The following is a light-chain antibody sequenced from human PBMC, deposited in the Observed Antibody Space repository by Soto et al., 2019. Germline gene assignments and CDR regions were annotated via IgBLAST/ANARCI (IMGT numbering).Light chain of an antibody. CDR3: VLYMGSGIWV. CDR1: SGSVSTSYD. Sequence: QTVVTQEPSFSVSPGGTVTVTCGLSSGSVSTSYDPSWFQQTPGQAPRTLIYSTNTRSSGVPDRFSGSILGNKAALTITGAQADDESDYYCVLYMGSGIWVFGGGTKVTVL. V-gene: IGLV8-61*01. J-gene: IGLJ3*02. CDR2: STN.